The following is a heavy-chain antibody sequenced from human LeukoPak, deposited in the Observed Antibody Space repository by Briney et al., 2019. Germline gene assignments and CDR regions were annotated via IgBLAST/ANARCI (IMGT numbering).Heavy chain of an antibody. CDR2: IYSGGST. CDR3: ARDQRVWFGELPNYHYYMDV. D-gene: IGHD3-10*01. CDR1: GFTVSSNY. V-gene: IGHV3-53*01. J-gene: IGHJ6*03. Sequence: GGSLRLSCAASGFTVSSNYMSWVRQAPGKGLEWVSVIYSGGSTYYADSVKGRFTISRDNSKNTLYLQMNSLRAEDTAVYYCARDQRVWFGELPNYHYYMDVWGKGTTVTVSS.